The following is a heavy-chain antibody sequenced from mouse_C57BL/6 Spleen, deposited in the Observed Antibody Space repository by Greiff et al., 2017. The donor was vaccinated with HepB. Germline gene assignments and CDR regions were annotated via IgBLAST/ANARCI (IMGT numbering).Heavy chain of an antibody. CDR1: GYTFTSYW. J-gene: IGHJ2*01. CDR2: IDPSDSYT. CDR3: AGGYDKRAFDY. Sequence: QVQLQQPGAELVKPGASVKLSCKASGYTFTSYWMQWVKQRPGQGLEWIGEIDPSDSYTNYNQKFKGKATLTVDTSSSTAYMQLSSLTSEDSAVYYCAGGYDKRAFDYGGQGTTPPVSS. V-gene: IGHV1-50*01. D-gene: IGHD2-2*01.